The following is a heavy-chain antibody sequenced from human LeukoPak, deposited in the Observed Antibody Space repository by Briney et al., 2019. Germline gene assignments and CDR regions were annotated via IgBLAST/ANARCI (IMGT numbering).Heavy chain of an antibody. Sequence: SETLSLTCTVSGGSISSSSYYWGWIRQPPGKGLEWIGEINHSGSTNYNPSLKSRVTISVDTSKNQFSLKLSSVTAADTAVYYCARVRNPYCSSTSCYMGWFDPWGQGTLVTVSS. D-gene: IGHD2-2*02. CDR3: ARVRNPYCSSTSCYMGWFDP. CDR2: INHSGST. V-gene: IGHV4-39*07. CDR1: GGSISSSSYY. J-gene: IGHJ5*02.